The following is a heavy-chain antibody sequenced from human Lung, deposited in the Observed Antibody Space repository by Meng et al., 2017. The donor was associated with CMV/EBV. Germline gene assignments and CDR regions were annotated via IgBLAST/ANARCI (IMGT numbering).Heavy chain of an antibody. J-gene: IGHJ4*01. D-gene: IGHD6-13*01. CDR3: ARGVAAAPTIYYFDY. V-gene: IGHV1-2*02. CDR1: GYTFTGYY. Sequence: SXXVSXKASGYTFTGYYMHWVRQAPGQGLEWMGWINPNSGGTNYAQKFQGRVTMTRDTSISTAYMELSRLRSDDTAVYYCARGVAAAPTIYYFDYWGHG. CDR2: INPNSGGT.